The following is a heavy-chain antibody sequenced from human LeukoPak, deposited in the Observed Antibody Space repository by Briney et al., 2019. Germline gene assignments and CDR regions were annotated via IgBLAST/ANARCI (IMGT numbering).Heavy chain of an antibody. V-gene: IGHV3-30*02. CDR1: GFTFSSYG. CDR2: IRYDGGNK. J-gene: IGHJ4*02. D-gene: IGHD2-8*01. Sequence: GGSLRLSCAASGFTFSSYGMHWVRQAPGKGLEWVAFIRYDGGNKYYADSVKGRFTISRDNSKNTLYLQMNSLRAEDTAVYYCAKAPRRYCTNGVCYYFDYWGQGTLVTVSS. CDR3: AKAPRRYCTNGVCYYFDY.